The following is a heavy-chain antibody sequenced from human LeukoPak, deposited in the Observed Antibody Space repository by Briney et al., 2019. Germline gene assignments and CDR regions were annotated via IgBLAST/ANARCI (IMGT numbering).Heavy chain of an antibody. D-gene: IGHD2/OR15-2a*01. V-gene: IGHV4-59*01. CDR3: ARENIVVDY. J-gene: IGHJ4*02. CDR1: GGSISNYY. Sequence: SETLSLTCTVSGGSISNYYWSWIRQPPGKGLEWIGYIYYSGSTNYNPSLKSRVTISVDTSKNQFSLKLSSVTAADTAVYYCARENIVVDYWGQGTLVTVSS. CDR2: IYYSGST.